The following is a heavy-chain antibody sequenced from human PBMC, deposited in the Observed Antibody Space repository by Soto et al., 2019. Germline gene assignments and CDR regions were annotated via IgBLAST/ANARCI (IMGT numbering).Heavy chain of an antibody. D-gene: IGHD5-12*01. V-gene: IGHV3-23*01. J-gene: IGHJ6*02. CDR1: GFTFGSYA. CDR3: TRPKNELRFYSYNGIDV. Sequence: GGSLRLSCAASGFTFGSYAMIWVRQAPGKGLGWVSTISSSGDSTYYADSVKGRFTVSRDNSMNTLYMQMNSLRAEDTAVYYCTRPKNELRFYSYNGIDVWGQGTTVTVSS. CDR2: ISSSGDST.